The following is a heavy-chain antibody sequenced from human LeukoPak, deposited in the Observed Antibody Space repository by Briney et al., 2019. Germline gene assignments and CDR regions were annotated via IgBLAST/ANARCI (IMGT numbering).Heavy chain of an antibody. J-gene: IGHJ4*02. CDR1: GFTFSSYA. Sequence: GGSLRLSCAASGFTFSSYAMHCVRQAPGKGLEWVAVISYDGSNKYYADSMKGRFTISRDNAKNSLYLQMNSLRVEDTAVYYCARDYPDGGGGRYFDWLPVFWGQGTLVTVSS. D-gene: IGHD3-9*01. CDR2: ISYDGSNK. CDR3: ARDYPDGGGGRYFDWLPVF. V-gene: IGHV3-30-3*01.